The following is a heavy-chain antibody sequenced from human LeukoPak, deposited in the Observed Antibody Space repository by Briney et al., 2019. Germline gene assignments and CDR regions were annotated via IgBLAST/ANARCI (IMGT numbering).Heavy chain of an antibody. Sequence: PGGSLRLSCAASGFTFDDYGMSWVRQAPGKGLEWVSGINWNGGSTGYADSVKGRFTISRDTAKNSLYLQMNSLRDEDTAVYYCARDHKYAFDIWGQGTMVTVSS. V-gene: IGHV3-20*04. J-gene: IGHJ3*02. CDR3: ARDHKYAFDI. CDR1: GFTFDDYG. CDR2: INWNGGST.